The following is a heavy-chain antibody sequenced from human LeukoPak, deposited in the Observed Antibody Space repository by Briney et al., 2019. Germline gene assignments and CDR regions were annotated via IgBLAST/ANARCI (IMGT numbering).Heavy chain of an antibody. D-gene: IGHD3-22*01. CDR2: MYYSGST. CDR1: RGAICSYY. CDR3: ARLRRYYYDRSGYGPWYIDL. V-gene: IGHV4-59*08. Sequence: SETLCLTCTVSRGAICSYYWIWTRPTPGKELECVARMYYSGSTNYNSSLKSRVTMSVDTCKSQCSLNLSTLTAADTAVYYCARLRRYYYDRSGYGPWYIDLWGRGTLVTVSS. J-gene: IGHJ2*01.